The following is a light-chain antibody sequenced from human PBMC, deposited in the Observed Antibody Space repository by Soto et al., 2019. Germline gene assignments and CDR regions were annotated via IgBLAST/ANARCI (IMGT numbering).Light chain of an antibody. CDR3: PQRSDWPLT. J-gene: IGKJ5*01. V-gene: IGKV3-11*01. Sequence: EIVLTQSPATLSLSPGERATLSCRASQSCRHFLARYQQKPGQAPRLLIYDVSNRATAIPARFSGSGTGTDFTLTISSLVPEDFGVCYGPQRSDWPLTFSQGKRLDTK. CDR2: DVS. CDR1: QSCRHF.